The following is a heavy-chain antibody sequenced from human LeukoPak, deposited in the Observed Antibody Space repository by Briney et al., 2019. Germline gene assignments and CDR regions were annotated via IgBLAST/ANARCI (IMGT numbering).Heavy chain of an antibody. CDR3: ARAYHCTTTRWARLCSYYMDV. V-gene: IGHV4-34*01. CDR2: INHDGST. CDR1: GGSFTDYY. D-gene: IGHD2-8*01. J-gene: IGHJ6*03. Sequence: SETLPLTCAVYGGSFTDYYWSWIRQPPGKGLEWIGEINHDGSTHYTPSLKSRVTMSVDMSKNQFSLKLTSVTAADTAVYYCARAYHCTTTRWARLCSYYMDVWGKGTTVTVSS.